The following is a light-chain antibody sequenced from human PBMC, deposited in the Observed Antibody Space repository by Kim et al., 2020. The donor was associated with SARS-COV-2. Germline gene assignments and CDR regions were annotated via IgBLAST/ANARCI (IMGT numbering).Light chain of an antibody. CDR3: CADTTSSTLV. Sequence: QSALTQPASVSGSLGQSITISCSGGSNDIGAHDYVCWYQEHPGKGPKLLIYDVRKRPSGVSSRFSGSKSGTTASLTISGLRAEDEATYHCCADTTSSTLVFGGGTQLTVL. J-gene: IGLJ3*02. CDR2: DVR. V-gene: IGLV2-14*03. CDR1: SNDIGAHDY.